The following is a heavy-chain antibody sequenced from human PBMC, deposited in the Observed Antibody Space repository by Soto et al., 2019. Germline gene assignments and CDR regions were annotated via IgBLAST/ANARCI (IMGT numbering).Heavy chain of an antibody. D-gene: IGHD6-25*01. Sequence: SETLSLTCSASGGSITSSSHFWGRVRQPPGKGLEWIGTIYFTGNTYYTPPLKSRLTMSIDTSKNEFSLRLNSVSAADTAVYYCAGQTFTIAAASYGRSNWFDPWGPGTLVTVSS. CDR1: GGSITSSSHF. CDR3: AGQTFTIAAASYGRSNWFDP. V-gene: IGHV4-39*01. J-gene: IGHJ5*02. CDR2: IYFTGNT.